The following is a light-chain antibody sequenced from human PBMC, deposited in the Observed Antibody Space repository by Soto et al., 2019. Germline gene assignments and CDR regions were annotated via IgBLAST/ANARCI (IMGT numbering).Light chain of an antibody. CDR2: AAS. J-gene: IGKJ2*01. V-gene: IGKV1-39*01. CDR1: HDVSTF. Sequence: IQMTQSPSSLSASIGDRVTITCRASHDVSTFLNWYQQKPGKAPKLLIYAASSLQTGVPSTFSGSGSGTDFTLTISSLQREDIATYFCQQSFNSLTFGQGTKLEIK. CDR3: QQSFNSLT.